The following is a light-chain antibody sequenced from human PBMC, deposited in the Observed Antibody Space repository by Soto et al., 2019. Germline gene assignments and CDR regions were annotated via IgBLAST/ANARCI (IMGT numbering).Light chain of an antibody. J-gene: IGLJ1*01. Sequence: QSVLTQPTSASGTPGQRVTISCSGSSSNIGSNYVYWYQQLPGTAPKLLSYRNNQRPSGVPDRFSGSKSGTSASLAISGLRSEDEADYYCAAWDDSLSGYVFGTGTKLTVL. CDR3: AAWDDSLSGYV. V-gene: IGLV1-47*01. CDR2: RNN. CDR1: SSNIGSNY.